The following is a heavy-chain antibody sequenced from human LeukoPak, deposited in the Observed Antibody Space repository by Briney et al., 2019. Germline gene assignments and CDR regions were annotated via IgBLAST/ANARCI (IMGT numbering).Heavy chain of an antibody. CDR2: ISSSSSYI. Sequence: GGSLRLSCAASGLPFSSYSMNWVRHAPGKGLEWVSSISSSSSYIYYADSVKGRFTISRDNAKNSLCLQMNSLRAEDTAVYYCATWGSSGYYSVIFVDYWGQGTLVTVSS. D-gene: IGHD3-22*01. J-gene: IGHJ4*02. CDR1: GLPFSSYS. V-gene: IGHV3-21*01. CDR3: ATWGSSGYYSVIFVDY.